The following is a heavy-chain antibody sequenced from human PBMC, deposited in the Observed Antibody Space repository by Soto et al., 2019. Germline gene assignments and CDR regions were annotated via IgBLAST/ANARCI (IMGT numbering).Heavy chain of an antibody. Sequence: ASVKVSCKASGYTFTSYAMHWVRQAPGQRLEWMGWINAGNGNTKYSQKFQGRVTITRDTSASTAYMELSSLRSEDTAVYYCARDKLLWFGELLPHGMDVWGQGTTVTVSS. CDR2: INAGNGNT. CDR1: GYTFTSYA. CDR3: ARDKLLWFGELLPHGMDV. J-gene: IGHJ6*02. D-gene: IGHD3-10*01. V-gene: IGHV1-3*01.